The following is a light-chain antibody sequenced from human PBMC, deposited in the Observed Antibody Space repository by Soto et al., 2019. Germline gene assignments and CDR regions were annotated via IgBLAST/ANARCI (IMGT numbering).Light chain of an antibody. CDR2: EVS. V-gene: IGLV2-8*01. CDR3: NSYAVSNIVV. J-gene: IGLJ2*01. CDR1: SSDVGGYNY. Sequence: QSALTQPPSASGSPGQSVTISCTGTSSDVGGYNYVSWYQQHPGKAPKLMIYEVSKRPSGVPDRFSGSKSGNTASLTVSGLQAEDEADYYCNSYAVSNIVVFGGGTKVTVL.